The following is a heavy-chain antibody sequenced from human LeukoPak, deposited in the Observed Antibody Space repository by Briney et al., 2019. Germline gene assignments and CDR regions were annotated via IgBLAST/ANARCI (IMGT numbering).Heavy chain of an antibody. CDR3: RYYGSGSYYTLDY. CDR1: GFTFSSYG. J-gene: IGHJ4*02. D-gene: IGHD3-10*01. V-gene: IGHV3-30*02. Sequence: GGSLTLSCAASGFTFSSYGMHWVRQAPGKGLEWVAFIRYDGSNKYYADSVKGRFTISRDNSKNTLYLQTNSLRAEDTAVYYCRYYGSGSYYTLDYWGQGTLVTVSS. CDR2: IRYDGSNK.